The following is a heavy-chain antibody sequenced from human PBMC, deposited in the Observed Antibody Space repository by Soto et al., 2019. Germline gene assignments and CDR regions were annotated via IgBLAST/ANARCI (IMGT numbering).Heavy chain of an antibody. CDR3: ARDTPGYSSGWYRSLSYYYYGMDV. J-gene: IGHJ6*02. D-gene: IGHD6-19*01. V-gene: IGHV6-1*01. CDR2: TYYRSKWYN. Sequence: PSQTLSLTCAISGDSVSSNSAAWNWIRQSPSRGLEWLGRTYYRSKWYNDYAVSVKSRITINPDTSKNQFSLQLNSVTPEDTAVYYCARDTPGYSSGWYRSLSYYYYGMDVWGQGTTVTVSS. CDR1: GDSVSSNSAA.